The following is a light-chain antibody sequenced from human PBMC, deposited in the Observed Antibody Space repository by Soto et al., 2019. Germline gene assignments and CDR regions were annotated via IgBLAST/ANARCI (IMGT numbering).Light chain of an antibody. CDR1: SSDVGAYNY. V-gene: IGLV2-14*01. CDR2: DVS. Sequence: QSVLAQSASVSGSPGQSITISCTGTSSDVGAYNYVSWYQQHPGKAPKLIIYDVSNRPSGVSNRFSGSTSGNTASLTISALQAEDEADYYCSSFTSSSTRVFGTGTKVTVL. CDR3: SSFTSSSTRV. J-gene: IGLJ1*01.